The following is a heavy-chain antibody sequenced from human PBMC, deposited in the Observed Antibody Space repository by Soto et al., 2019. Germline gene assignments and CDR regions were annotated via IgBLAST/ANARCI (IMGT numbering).Heavy chain of an antibody. V-gene: IGHV1-18*01. Sequence: ASVKVSCKASGYTFTSYGISWVRQAPGQGLEWMGWISAYNGNTNYAQKLQGRVTMTTDTSTSTAYMELRSLRSDDTAVYYCARRGYGAAAGTVIDYWGQGTLVTVCS. CDR2: ISAYNGNT. J-gene: IGHJ4*02. CDR1: GYTFTSYG. D-gene: IGHD6-13*01. CDR3: ARRGYGAAAGTVIDY.